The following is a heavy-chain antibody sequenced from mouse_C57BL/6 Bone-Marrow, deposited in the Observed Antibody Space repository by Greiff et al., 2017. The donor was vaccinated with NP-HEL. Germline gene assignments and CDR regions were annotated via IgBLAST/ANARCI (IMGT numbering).Heavy chain of an antibody. Sequence: QVQLQQPGTELVKPGASVKLSCKASGYTFTSYWMHWVKQRPGQGLEWIGNINPSNGGTNYNEKFKSKATLTVDKSSSTAYMQLSSLTSEDSAVYYCAPKGLYYGNPAYFDVWGTGTTVTVSS. CDR2: INPSNGGT. CDR3: APKGLYYGNPAYFDV. D-gene: IGHD2-1*01. J-gene: IGHJ1*03. CDR1: GYTFTSYW. V-gene: IGHV1-53*01.